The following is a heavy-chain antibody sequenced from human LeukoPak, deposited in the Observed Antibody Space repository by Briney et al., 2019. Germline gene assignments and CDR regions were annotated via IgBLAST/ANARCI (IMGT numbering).Heavy chain of an antibody. CDR2: IYTSGST. Sequence: SETLSLTCTVSGGSISSGSYYWSWIRQPAGKGLEWIGRIYTSGSTNYNPSLKSRVTISVDTSKNQFSLKLSSVTAADTAVYYCARDLSWSSSWPSLPHYWGQGTLVTVSS. V-gene: IGHV4-61*02. CDR1: GGSISSGSYY. J-gene: IGHJ4*02. CDR3: ARDLSWSSSWPSLPHY. D-gene: IGHD6-13*01.